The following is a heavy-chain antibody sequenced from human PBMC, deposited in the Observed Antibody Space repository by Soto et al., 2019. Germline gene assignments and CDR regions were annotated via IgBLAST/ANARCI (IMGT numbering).Heavy chain of an antibody. CDR2: INEDGRAT. CDR3: ARGWVERLHRQPPSDY. CDR1: GFSLNTYW. D-gene: IGHD3-3*01. Sequence: EVQLVESGGGLVQPGGSLRLSCVGSGFSLNTYWMHWVRQVPGKGLEWIARINEDGRATSYVDAVKGRFTISRDNAGNTLYLQMNSLRLEDTAVYFCARGWVERLHRQPPSDYWGQGTLVTVSS. J-gene: IGHJ4*02. V-gene: IGHV3-74*01.